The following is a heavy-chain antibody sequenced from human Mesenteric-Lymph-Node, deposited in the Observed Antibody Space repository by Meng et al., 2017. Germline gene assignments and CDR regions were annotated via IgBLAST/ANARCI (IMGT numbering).Heavy chain of an antibody. J-gene: IGHJ4*02. CDR2: IKQDGSEK. V-gene: IGHV3-7*03. Sequence: GESLKISCAASGFAFSTYWMSWVRQAPGKGLEWVANIKQDGSEKYYVDSVKGRFTISRDNSKNSLYLQMNSLRTEDTALYYCSKGDNGGNSLDYWGQGTLVTVSS. CDR3: SKGDNGGNSLDY. CDR1: GFAFSTYW. D-gene: IGHD4-23*01.